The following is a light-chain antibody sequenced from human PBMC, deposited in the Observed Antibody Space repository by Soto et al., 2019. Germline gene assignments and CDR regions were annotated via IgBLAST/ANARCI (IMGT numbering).Light chain of an antibody. J-gene: IGLJ1*01. CDR3: SSSTPTRGLV. CDR1: SSDLTYNS. Sequence: QSALTQPASVSGSFGQSISISCTEDSSDLTYNSVSWYQHHPHKAPKLIIYDVSYRPSGVSTRFSGSQSAGSASLTISGLQAEDEADYYCSSSTPTRGLVFGSGTKVTVL. CDR2: DVS. V-gene: IGLV2-14*01.